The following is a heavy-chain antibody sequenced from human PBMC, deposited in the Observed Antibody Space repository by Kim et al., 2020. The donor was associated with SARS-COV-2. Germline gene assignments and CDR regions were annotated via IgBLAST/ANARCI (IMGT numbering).Heavy chain of an antibody. Sequence: GGSLRLSCAASGFTFSSYAMSWVRQAPGKGLEWVSAISGSGGSTYYADSVKGRFTMSRDNSKNTLYLQMNSLRAEDTAEYYCAKERRGREPYYYDSSIDYWGQGTLVTVSS. V-gene: IGHV3-23*01. D-gene: IGHD3-22*01. CDR3: AKERRGREPYYYDSSIDY. CDR1: GFTFSSYA. J-gene: IGHJ4*02. CDR2: ISGSGGST.